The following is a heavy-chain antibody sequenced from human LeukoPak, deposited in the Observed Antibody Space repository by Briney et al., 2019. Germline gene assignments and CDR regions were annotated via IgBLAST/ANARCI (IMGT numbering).Heavy chain of an antibody. V-gene: IGHV4-30-4*08. CDR2: IFYSGST. D-gene: IGHD3-22*01. J-gene: IGHJ4*02. CDR1: GGSISSGDYY. Sequence: PSQTLSLTCTVSGGSISSGDYYWSWIRQPPGKGLEWIGYIFYSGSTYYNPSLKSRVTISVDTSKNQFSLKLSSVTAADTAVYYCARGLLRLYFDYWGQGTLVTVSS. CDR3: ARGLLRLYFDY.